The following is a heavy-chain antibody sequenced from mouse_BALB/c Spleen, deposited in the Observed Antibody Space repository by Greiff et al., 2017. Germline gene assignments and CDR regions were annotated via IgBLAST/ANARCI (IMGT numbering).Heavy chain of an antibody. J-gene: IGHJ3*01. CDR3: ARDRDYGYDGSFAY. D-gene: IGHD2-2*01. CDR2: ISYSGST. V-gene: IGHV3-8*02. CDR1: GDSITSGY. Sequence: VQLKESGPSLVKPSQTLSLTCSVTGDSITSGYWNWIRKFPGNKLEYMGYISYSGSTYYNPSLKSRISITRDTSKNQYYLQLNSVTTEDTATYYCARDRDYGYDGSFAYWGQGTLVTVSA.